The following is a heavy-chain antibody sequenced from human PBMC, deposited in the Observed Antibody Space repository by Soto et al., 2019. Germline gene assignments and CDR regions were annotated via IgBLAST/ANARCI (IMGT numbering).Heavy chain of an antibody. Sequence: GGSLRLSCAASGFTFSSYSMNWVRQAPGKGLEWVSYISSSSSTIYYADSVKGRFTISRDNAKNSLYLQMNSLRAEDTAVYYCARDPGYCSGGSCYRSYSWFDPWGQGTLVTVSS. V-gene: IGHV3-48*01. J-gene: IGHJ5*02. CDR3: ARDPGYCSGGSCYRSYSWFDP. D-gene: IGHD2-15*01. CDR1: GFTFSSYS. CDR2: ISSSSSTI.